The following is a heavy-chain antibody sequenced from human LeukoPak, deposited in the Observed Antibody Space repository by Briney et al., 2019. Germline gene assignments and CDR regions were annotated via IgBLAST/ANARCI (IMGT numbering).Heavy chain of an antibody. J-gene: IGHJ3*02. Sequence: GGSLRLSCAASGFTFSSYGMHWVRQAPGMGLEWVAFIRYDGSNKYYADSVKGRFTISRDNSKNTLYLQMSSLRAEDTALYHCARDYDILTGYYLGSGFDIWGQGTMVTVSS. D-gene: IGHD3-9*01. CDR3: ARDYDILTGYYLGSGFDI. CDR2: IRYDGSNK. CDR1: GFTFSSYG. V-gene: IGHV3-30*02.